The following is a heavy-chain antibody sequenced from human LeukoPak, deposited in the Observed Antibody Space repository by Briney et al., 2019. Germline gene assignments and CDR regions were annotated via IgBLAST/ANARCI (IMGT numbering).Heavy chain of an antibody. CDR2: ISAYNGNT. J-gene: IGHJ6*03. Sequence: ASVKVSCKASGYTFTSYGISWVRQAPGQGLEWMGWISAYNGNTNYAQKLQGRVTMTTDTSTSTAYMELRSLRSDDTAVYYCARGRFLVATISDYYYMDVWGKGTTVTVSS. CDR1: GYTFTSYG. CDR3: ARGRFLVATISDYYYMDV. D-gene: IGHD5-12*01. V-gene: IGHV1-18*01.